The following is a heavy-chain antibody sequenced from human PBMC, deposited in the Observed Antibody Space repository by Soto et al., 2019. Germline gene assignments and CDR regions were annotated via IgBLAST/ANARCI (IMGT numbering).Heavy chain of an antibody. CDR2: INPHGGST. J-gene: IGHJ5*02. V-gene: IGHV1-46*01. D-gene: IGHD3-3*01. Sequence: ASVKVSCKAPGDTFTSYYLNWVRQAPGQGLEWMGVINPHGGSTKYAQKFQGRITMTRDTSRSTVYMELSSLRSDETAIYYCARSSGGNFGIIIEGSNWFDPWGQGTQVTVST. CDR1: GDTFTSYY. CDR3: ARSSGGNFGIIIEGSNWFDP.